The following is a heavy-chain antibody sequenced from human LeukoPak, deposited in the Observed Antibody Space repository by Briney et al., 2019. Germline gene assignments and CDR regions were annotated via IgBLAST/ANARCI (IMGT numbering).Heavy chain of an antibody. CDR1: GGSISSGNYY. CDR2: IYTSGSGGST. V-gene: IGHV4-61*02. Sequence: SETLSLTCTVSGGSISSGNYYWNWIRQPAGKELEWIGRIYTSGSGGSTNYSPSLKSRVTISVDTSKNQFSLKLSSVTAADTAVYYCARGLPKRYYYDSSGYYYWGQGTLVTVSS. J-gene: IGHJ4*02. D-gene: IGHD3-22*01. CDR3: ARGLPKRYYYDSSGYYY.